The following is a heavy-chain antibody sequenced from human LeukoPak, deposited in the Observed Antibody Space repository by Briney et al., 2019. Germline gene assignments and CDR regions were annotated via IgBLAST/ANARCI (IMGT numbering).Heavy chain of an antibody. V-gene: IGHV3-7*03. D-gene: IGHD3-3*01. CDR3: ARDLLVRYFWSGSYYMDV. CDR1: GFTFSTYW. CDR2: IKQDGSEK. J-gene: IGHJ6*03. Sequence: GGSLRLSCAASGFTFSTYWMSWVRQAPGKGLEWVANIKQDGSEKYYVDSVKGRFTISRDNAKNSLYLQMNSLRAEDTALYYCARDLLVRYFWSGSYYMDVWGKGTTVTVSS.